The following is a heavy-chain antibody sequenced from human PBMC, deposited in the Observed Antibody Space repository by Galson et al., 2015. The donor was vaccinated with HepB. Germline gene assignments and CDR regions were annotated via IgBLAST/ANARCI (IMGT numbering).Heavy chain of an antibody. Sequence: SETLSLTCTISGGSISSYYWSWIRQPPGKGLEWIGYIFYSGSSKYNPSLKSRVTISVDTSKNQLSLKLSSVNAADTAVYYCARARRTYYYGSGTYYWSFDYWGQGTLVTVSS. J-gene: IGHJ4*02. V-gene: IGHV4-59*01. CDR2: IFYSGSS. CDR3: ARARRTYYYGSGTYYWSFDY. D-gene: IGHD3-10*01. CDR1: GGSISSYY.